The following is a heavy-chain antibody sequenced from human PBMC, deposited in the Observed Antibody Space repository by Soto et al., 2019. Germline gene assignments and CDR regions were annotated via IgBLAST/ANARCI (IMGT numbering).Heavy chain of an antibody. CDR3: ARGGFSGSGSYIQGDY. D-gene: IGHD3-10*01. J-gene: IGHJ4*02. V-gene: IGHV3-74*01. Sequence: EVPLVESGGGLVQPGGSLRLSCAASGFTFSNYWMHWVRQAPGKGLVWVSRIKSDGSSISYADSVKGRFTISRDNARNTLYLQMNSLRAEDTAVYYCARGGFSGSGSYIQGDYWGQGTLVTVSS. CDR1: GFTFSNYW. CDR2: IKSDGSSI.